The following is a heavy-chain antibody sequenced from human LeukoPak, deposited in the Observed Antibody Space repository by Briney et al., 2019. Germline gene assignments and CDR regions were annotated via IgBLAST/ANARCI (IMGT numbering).Heavy chain of an antibody. J-gene: IGHJ6*02. CDR1: GFTFSSYW. CDR3: ARVVVVVPAAVYYYYYYGMDV. V-gene: IGHV3-7*01. D-gene: IGHD2-2*01. CDR2: IKQDGSEK. Sequence: GGSLRLSCAASGFTFSSYWMSWVRQAPGKGLEWVANIKQDGSEKYYVDSVKGRFTISRDNAKNSLYLQMNSLRAEDTAVYYCARVVVVVPAAVYYYYYYGMDVWGQGTTVTVSS.